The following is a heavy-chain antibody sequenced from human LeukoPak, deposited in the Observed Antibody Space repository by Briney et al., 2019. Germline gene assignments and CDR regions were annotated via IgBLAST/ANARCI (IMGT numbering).Heavy chain of an antibody. CDR3: ARDRGADNYDSSGYSDH. J-gene: IGHJ4*02. V-gene: IGHV3-11*06. CDR2: ISSSANYA. D-gene: IGHD3-22*01. CDR1: GFRFSDFY. Sequence: GGSLRLSCAASGFRFSDFYMSWFRQAPGKGLEWISCISSSANYANYADSVKGRFTISRDNAKNSLYLETNSLRAEDTAVYFCARDRGADNYDSSGYSDHWGQGTLVTVSS.